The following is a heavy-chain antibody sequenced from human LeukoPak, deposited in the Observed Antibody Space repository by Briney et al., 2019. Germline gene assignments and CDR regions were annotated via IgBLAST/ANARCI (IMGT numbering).Heavy chain of an antibody. V-gene: IGHV1-69*01. CDR3: AREEGRDIVVVPAAMGVGWFDP. J-gene: IGHJ5*02. D-gene: IGHD2-2*01. CDR2: IIPIFGTA. Sequence: SVKVSCKASGGTFSSYAISWVRQAPGQGLKWMGGIIPIFGTANYAQKFQGRVTITADEPTSTAYMELSSLRSEDTAVYYCAREEGRDIVVVPAAMGVGWFDPWGQGTLVTVSS. CDR1: GGTFSSYA.